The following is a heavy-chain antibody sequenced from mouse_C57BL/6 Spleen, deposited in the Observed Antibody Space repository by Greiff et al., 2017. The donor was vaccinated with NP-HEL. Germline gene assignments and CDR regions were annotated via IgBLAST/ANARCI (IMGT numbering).Heavy chain of an antibody. CDR1: GYTFTSYW. CDR2: IDPTSGGT. D-gene: IGHD2-4*01. J-gene: IGHJ4*01. V-gene: IGHV1-72*01. CDR3: ARGGAYDSMAMDY. Sequence: VQLQQPGAELVKPGASVQLSCKASGYTFTSYWMHWVKQRPGRGLEWIGRIDPTSGGTKYNEKFKSKATLTEDKPSSTAYMQLSSLTSEDSAVYYCARGGAYDSMAMDYWGQGTSVTVSA.